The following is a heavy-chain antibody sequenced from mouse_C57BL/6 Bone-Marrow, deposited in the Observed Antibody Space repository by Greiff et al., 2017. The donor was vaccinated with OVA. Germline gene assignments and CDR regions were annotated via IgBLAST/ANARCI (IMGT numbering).Heavy chain of an antibody. CDR3: ARNTGSSPWYFDV. J-gene: IGHJ1*03. CDR1: GFSLTSYG. CDR2: IWSGGST. Sequence: QVQLQQSGPGLVQPSQSLSITCTVSGFSLTSYGVHWVRQSPGKGLECLGVIWSGGSTDYNAAFISRLSISKDNSKSQVFFKMNSLQADDTAIYYCARNTGSSPWYFDVWGTGTTVTVSS. V-gene: IGHV2-2*01. D-gene: IGHD1-1*01.